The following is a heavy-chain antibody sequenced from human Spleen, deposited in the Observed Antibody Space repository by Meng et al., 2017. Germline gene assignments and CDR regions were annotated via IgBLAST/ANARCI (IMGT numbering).Heavy chain of an antibody. V-gene: IGHV3-11*01. CDR1: GFIFSDYY. CDR2: ISNSGTTI. Sequence: GESLKISCAASGFIFSDYYMSWIRQAPGKGLEWISYISNSGTTIYDADSVKGRFTISRDNAKNSLYLQMNSLRADDTAVYYCAREFAGNGNWFDPWGQGTLVTVSS. CDR3: AREFAGNGNWFDP. J-gene: IGHJ5*02. D-gene: IGHD3-10*01.